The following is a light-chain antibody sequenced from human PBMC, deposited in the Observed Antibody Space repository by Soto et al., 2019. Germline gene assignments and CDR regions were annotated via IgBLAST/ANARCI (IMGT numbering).Light chain of an antibody. CDR2: AAS. CDR3: LQVYSFPRT. Sequence: DSQMNQSPSSVSSSLEDRMTIICRECQFIGGRLDWFQQKPGKAPQYLIQAASTLQSGVPPRFSGSGSGTEFILTINHLQPEDFASYFCLQVYSFPRTFGLGTKVDIK. J-gene: IGKJ1*01. CDR1: QFIGGR. V-gene: IGKV1-12*01.